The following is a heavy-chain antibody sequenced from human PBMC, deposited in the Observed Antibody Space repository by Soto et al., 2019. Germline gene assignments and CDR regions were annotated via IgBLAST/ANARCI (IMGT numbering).Heavy chain of an antibody. D-gene: IGHD3-22*01. CDR3: ARDQAERISMIVVVPFDP. CDR2: ISAYNGNT. J-gene: IGHJ5*02. CDR1: GYTFITYG. V-gene: IGHV1-18*04. Sequence: ASVKVSCKASGYTFITYGISWVRQAPGQGLEWLGWISAYNGNTNYAQKVQGRVTLTTDTSTSTAYMELRSLRSDDTAVYYCARDQAERISMIVVVPFDPWGQGTLVTVSS.